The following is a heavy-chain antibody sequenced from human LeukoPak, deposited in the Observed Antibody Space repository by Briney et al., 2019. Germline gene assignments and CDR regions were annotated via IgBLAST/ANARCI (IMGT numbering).Heavy chain of an antibody. CDR2: INNDGSRA. D-gene: IGHD3-22*01. Sequence: GGSLRLSCAASGFTFSSYWMHWVRQAPGKGLVWVSRINNDGSRATYADSVKSRFTISRDNAKNMLYLQMNSLRVEDTAVYYCARDRYYAIDYWGQGTLVTVSS. V-gene: IGHV3-74*03. J-gene: IGHJ4*02. CDR3: ARDRYYAIDY. CDR1: GFTFSSYW.